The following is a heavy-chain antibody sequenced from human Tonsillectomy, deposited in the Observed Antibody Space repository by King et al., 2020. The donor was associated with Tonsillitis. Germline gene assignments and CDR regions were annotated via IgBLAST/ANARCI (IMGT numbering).Heavy chain of an antibody. J-gene: IGHJ4*02. V-gene: IGHV3-30*04. Sequence: VQLVESGGGVVQPGRSLRLSCAASGFTFSNYAMHWVRQAPGKGLEWVAVISYDGSNKYYADSVKGRYTISRDNSKNILYLQMNSLRAEDTAVYYCANSDYSLLSGDYWGQGTLVTVSS. CDR2: ISYDGSNK. CDR3: ANSDYSLLSGDY. CDR1: GFTFSNYA. D-gene: IGHD4-11*01.